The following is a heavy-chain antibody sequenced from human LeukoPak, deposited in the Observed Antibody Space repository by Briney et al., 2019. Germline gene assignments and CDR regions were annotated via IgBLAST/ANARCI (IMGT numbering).Heavy chain of an antibody. CDR2: IKQDGSDK. CDR1: GFMFSAYS. CDR3: ATRYNWGRY. D-gene: IGHD7-27*01. V-gene: IGHV3-7*01. Sequence: PGGSLRLSCAASGFMFSAYSMNWFRQAPGKGLEWVANIKQDGSDKYYVDSVKGRFTISRDNAKNSLYLQMNSLRAEDTAVYYCATRYNWGRYWGQGTLVTVSS. J-gene: IGHJ4*02.